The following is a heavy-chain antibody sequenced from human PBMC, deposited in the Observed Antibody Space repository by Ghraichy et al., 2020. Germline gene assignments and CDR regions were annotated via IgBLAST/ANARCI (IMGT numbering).Heavy chain of an antibody. J-gene: IGHJ4*02. CDR1: GGSISSSDYY. V-gene: IGHV4-39*01. D-gene: IGHD6-19*01. CDR3: ARHTYIRSGWLGPTFDY. Sequence: SETLSLTCTVSGGSISSSDYYWGWIRQPPGKGLEWIGSIYYSGSTYYNPSLKSRVTISVDTSKNQFSLKLSSVTAADMAVYYCARHTYIRSGWLGPTFDYWGQGTLVTVSS. CDR2: IYYSGST.